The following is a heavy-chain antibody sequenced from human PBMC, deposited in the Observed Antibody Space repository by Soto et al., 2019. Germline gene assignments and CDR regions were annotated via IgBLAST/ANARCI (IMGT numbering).Heavy chain of an antibody. D-gene: IGHD2-2*01. V-gene: IGHV4-31*03. Sequence: SETLSLTCTVSGGSISSGGYYWSWIRQHPGKGLEWIGYIYYSGSTYYNPSLKSRVTISVDTSKNQFSMKLSSVTAADTAVYYCARVVRAYCSSTSCPTFFDYWGQGTLVTVSS. J-gene: IGHJ4*02. CDR1: GGSISSGGYY. CDR3: ARVVRAYCSSTSCPTFFDY. CDR2: IYYSGST.